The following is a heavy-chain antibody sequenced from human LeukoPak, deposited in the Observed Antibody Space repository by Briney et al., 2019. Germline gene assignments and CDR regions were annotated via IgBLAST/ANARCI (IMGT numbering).Heavy chain of an antibody. CDR1: GGSFTDFC. V-gene: IGHV4-34*01. Sequence: SETLSLTCAVYGGSFTDFCWSWIRQPPGKELEWIGEINPTGSTNYNPSLKSRVTISLDTSKNQVSLELNSVTAADTAVYYCARGGGDYWYFDLWGRGTLVTVSS. CDR3: ARGGGDYWYFDL. D-gene: IGHD2-21*01. J-gene: IGHJ2*01. CDR2: INPTGST.